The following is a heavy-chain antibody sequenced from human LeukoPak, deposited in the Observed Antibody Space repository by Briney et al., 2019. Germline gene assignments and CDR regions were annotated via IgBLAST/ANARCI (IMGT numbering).Heavy chain of an antibody. D-gene: IGHD5-18*01. Sequence: GGSLRLSCAASGFTVSSNYMSWVRQAPGKGLEWVSVIYSGGNTYYADSVKGRFTISRGNSKNTLYLQMNSLRAEDTAVYYCASDGSDTAMVNWGQGTLVTVSS. CDR3: ASDGSDTAMVN. V-gene: IGHV3-53*01. CDR1: GFTVSSNY. J-gene: IGHJ4*02. CDR2: IYSGGNT.